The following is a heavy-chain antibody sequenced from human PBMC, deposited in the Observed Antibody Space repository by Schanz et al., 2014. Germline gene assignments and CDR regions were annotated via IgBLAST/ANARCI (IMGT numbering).Heavy chain of an antibody. Sequence: EGQLAESGGGLVQPGGSLRLSCAVSGFTVSSNHMSWVRQAPGKGLEWVSTIYASGATYYADSVKRRFTISRDISKNTLHLQVTSLRAEDTSVYFCARVRRRIATPSTPSFRNYYYYAMDVWGQGTTVTVSS. J-gene: IGHJ6*02. CDR1: GFTVSSNH. CDR3: ARVRRRIATPSTPSFRNYYYYAMDV. CDR2: IYASGAT. D-gene: IGHD6-13*01. V-gene: IGHV3-66*01.